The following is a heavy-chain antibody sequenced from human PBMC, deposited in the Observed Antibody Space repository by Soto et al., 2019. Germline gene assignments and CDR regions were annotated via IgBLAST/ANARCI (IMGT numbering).Heavy chain of an antibody. CDR3: ARADQYYDRD. D-gene: IGHD3-22*01. Sequence: EVQLVESGGGLVQPAGSLRLSCTASGFTFSDHYMDWVRQAPGKGLEWIGRSRNKAHSYTTEYAASVRGRFTISSDDSKNSLFLQMGSLKTEDTAVYYCARADQYYDRDWCQGTLVTVSS. J-gene: IGHJ4*02. V-gene: IGHV3-72*01. CDR1: GFTFSDHY. CDR2: SRNKAHSYTT.